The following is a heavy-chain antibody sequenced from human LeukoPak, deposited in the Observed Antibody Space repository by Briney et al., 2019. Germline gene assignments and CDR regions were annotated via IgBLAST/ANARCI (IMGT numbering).Heavy chain of an antibody. CDR1: GGSISSYY. D-gene: IGHD1-14*01. CDR3: ARHTGGPTNWFDL. CDR2: IYYSGST. Sequence: SETLSLTCTVSGGSISSYYWSWIRQPPGKGLEWIGYIYYSGSTNYNPSLKSRVTISVDTSKNQFSLKLSSVTAADTAVYYCARHTGGPTNWFDLWGQGTLVTVSS. V-gene: IGHV4-59*08. J-gene: IGHJ5*02.